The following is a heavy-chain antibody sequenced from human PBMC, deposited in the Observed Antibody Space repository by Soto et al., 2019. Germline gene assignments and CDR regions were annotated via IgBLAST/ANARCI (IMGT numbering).Heavy chain of an antibody. D-gene: IGHD3-10*01. CDR2: ITGSGGST. CDR1: GFTFSSHA. J-gene: IGHJ5*02. V-gene: IGHV3-23*01. CDR3: AKYFFVHYGSGSYYNH. Sequence: EVQLLESGGGLVQRGGSLRLSCAASGFTFSSHAMSWVRQAPGKGLEWVSAITGSGGSTYYAASVKGRFTISRDNSKNTLYLQMNSLRAEDTAAYYCAKYFFVHYGSGSYYNHWGQGTLVTVSS.